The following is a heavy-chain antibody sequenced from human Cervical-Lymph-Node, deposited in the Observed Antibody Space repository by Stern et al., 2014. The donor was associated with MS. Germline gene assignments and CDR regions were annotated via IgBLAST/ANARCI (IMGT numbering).Heavy chain of an antibody. CDR2: IYYRGST. J-gene: IGHJ4*02. V-gene: IGHV4-39*01. CDR3: AKLWLGELPENPFEF. Sequence: VQLVESGPGLVKPSETLSLTCTVSGGSIRSSSYYWGWIRQPPGKGLEWIGSIYYRGSTYYNPSLKSRVTISVDTSKNQFSLRLPFVTAADTAVYYCAKLWLGELPENPFEFWGQGTLVTVSS. CDR1: GGSIRSSSYY. D-gene: IGHD3-10*01.